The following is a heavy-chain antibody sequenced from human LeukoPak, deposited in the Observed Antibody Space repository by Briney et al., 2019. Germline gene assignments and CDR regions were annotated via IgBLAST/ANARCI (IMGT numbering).Heavy chain of an antibody. V-gene: IGHV3-48*01. CDR3: ARDSLVRGLPPWYYYYGMDV. CDR2: ISSSSSPI. J-gene: IGHJ6*02. CDR1: GFTFSSYS. D-gene: IGHD3-10*01. Sequence: GGSLRLSCAASGFTFSSYSMNWVRQAPGKGLEWVSYISSSSSPIYYADSVKGRFTISRDNAKNSLYLQMNSLRAEDTAVYYCARDSLVRGLPPWYYYYGMDVWGQGTTVTVSS.